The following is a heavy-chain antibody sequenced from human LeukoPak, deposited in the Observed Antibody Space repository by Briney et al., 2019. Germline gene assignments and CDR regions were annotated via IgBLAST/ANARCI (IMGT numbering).Heavy chain of an antibody. V-gene: IGHV4-59*01. CDR1: GDSISSYY. Sequence: SETLSLTCAVSGDSISSYYWSWIRQPPGKGLEWIGYIYYSGSTNYNPSLKSRVTISVDTSKNQFSLKLSSVTAADTAVYYCARGYCSGGSCYFDYWGQGTLVTVSS. D-gene: IGHD2-15*01. CDR2: IYYSGST. J-gene: IGHJ4*02. CDR3: ARGYCSGGSCYFDY.